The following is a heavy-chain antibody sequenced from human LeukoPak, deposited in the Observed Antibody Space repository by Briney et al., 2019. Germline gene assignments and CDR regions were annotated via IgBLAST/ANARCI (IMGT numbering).Heavy chain of an antibody. CDR2: IYYSGST. D-gene: IGHD5-18*01. CDR3: ARDLPALVPVY. Sequence: SQTLSLTCTVSGGSISSGDYYWSWLRQPPGKGLEWIGYIYYSGSTNYNPTLKSRVTISVDTSNNQFSLKLSSVTAADTAVYYCARDLPALVPVYWGQGTLVTVSS. CDR1: GGSISSGDYY. V-gene: IGHV4-30-4*01. J-gene: IGHJ4*02.